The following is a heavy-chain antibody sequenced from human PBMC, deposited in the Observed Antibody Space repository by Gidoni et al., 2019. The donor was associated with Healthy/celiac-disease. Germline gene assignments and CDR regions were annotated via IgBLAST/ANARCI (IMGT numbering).Heavy chain of an antibody. V-gene: IGHV3-15*01. J-gene: IGHJ4*02. CDR3: TTVVDTAMVTQYFDY. CDR1: GFTFSNAW. D-gene: IGHD5-18*01. Sequence: EVQLVESGGGLVKPGGSLRLSCAASGFTFSNAWMSWVRQAPGKGLEWVGRIKSKTDGGTTDYAAPVKGRFTISRDDSKNTLYLQMNSLKTEDTAVYYCTTVVDTAMVTQYFDYWGQGTLVTVSS. CDR2: IKSKTDGGTT.